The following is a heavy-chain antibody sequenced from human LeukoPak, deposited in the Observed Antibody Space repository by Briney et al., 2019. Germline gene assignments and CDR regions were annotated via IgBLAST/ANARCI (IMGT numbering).Heavy chain of an antibody. CDR1: GYTFTSYY. Sequence: ASVKVSCKASGYTFTSYYMHWVRQAPGQGLEWMGIINPSGGSTNYAQKFQGRVTVTRDTSTSTVYMELSSLRSEDTAVYYCAREPASRVRFGVVKGRDRSKANWFDPWGQGTLVTVSS. J-gene: IGHJ5*02. CDR2: INPSGGST. V-gene: IGHV1-46*01. D-gene: IGHD3-3*01. CDR3: AREPASRVRFGVVKGRDRSKANWFDP.